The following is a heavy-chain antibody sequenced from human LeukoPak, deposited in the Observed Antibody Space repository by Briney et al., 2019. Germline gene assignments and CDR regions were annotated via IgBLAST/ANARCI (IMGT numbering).Heavy chain of an antibody. V-gene: IGHV1-46*01. Sequence: ASVKVSCMASGDTFSSYASSWLRQAPGQGLEWMGIINPSGDSTSYAQKFQGRVTMTRDTSTSTVYMELSSLRSEDTAFYYCARGYSMIVVVNADRRLDYWGQGTLVTVSS. CDR3: ARGYSMIVVVNADRRLDY. J-gene: IGHJ4*02. CDR1: GDTFSSYA. CDR2: INPSGDST. D-gene: IGHD3-22*01.